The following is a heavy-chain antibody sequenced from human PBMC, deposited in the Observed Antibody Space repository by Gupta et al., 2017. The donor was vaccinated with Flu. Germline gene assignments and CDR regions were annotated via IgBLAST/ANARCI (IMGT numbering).Heavy chain of an antibody. CDR2: ISSSSSYI. CDR3: ARGTDYDYGDYAAY. V-gene: IGHV3-21*02. D-gene: IGHD4-17*01. Sequence: EVQLVESAGGLVKPGGSLRLPCAASGFTFSDYTMNWVRQAPGKGLEWVSSISSSSSYIYYADSVKGRFTISRDNAKNSLYLQMNSLRAEDTAVYYCARGTDYDYGDYAAYWGQGTLVTVSS. CDR1: GFTFSDYT. J-gene: IGHJ4*02.